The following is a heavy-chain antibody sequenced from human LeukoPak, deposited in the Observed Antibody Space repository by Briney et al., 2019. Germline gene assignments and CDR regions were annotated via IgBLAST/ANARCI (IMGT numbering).Heavy chain of an antibody. D-gene: IGHD1-26*01. Sequence: PSETLSLTCTVSGGSISSYYWSRIRQPAGKGLEWIGRIYTSGSTNYNPSLKSRVTMSVDTSKNQFSLKLSSVTAADTAVYYCARDFIVGATRGNWFDPWGQGTLVTVSS. CDR3: ARDFIVGATRGNWFDP. CDR2: IYTSGST. CDR1: GGSISSYY. J-gene: IGHJ5*02. V-gene: IGHV4-4*07.